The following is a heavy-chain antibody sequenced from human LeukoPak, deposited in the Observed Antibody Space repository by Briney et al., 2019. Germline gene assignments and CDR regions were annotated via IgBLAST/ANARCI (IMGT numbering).Heavy chain of an antibody. J-gene: IGHJ4*02. V-gene: IGHV3-66*01. CDR1: GFTVSSSY. CDR3: ARGYCSSTSCTNDY. CDR2: IYIDGNT. Sequence: PGGSLRLSCAASGFTVSSSYMSWVRQAPGKGLEWVSVIYIDGNTYYADSVKGRFTISRDNSKNTLYLQMGSLRAEDMAVYYCARGYCSSTSCTNDYWGQGTLVTVSS. D-gene: IGHD2-2*01.